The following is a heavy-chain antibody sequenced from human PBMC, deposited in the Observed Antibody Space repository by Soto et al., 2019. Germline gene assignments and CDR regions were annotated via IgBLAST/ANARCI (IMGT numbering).Heavy chain of an antibody. J-gene: IGHJ1*01. V-gene: IGHV1-18*01. CDR1: GYTFTSYG. CDR3: ARGRPVLLWFGESHEYFQH. D-gene: IGHD3-10*01. Sequence: ASVKVSCKASGYTFTSYGISWVRQAPGQGLEWMGWISAYNGNTNYAQKLQGRVTMTTDTSTSTAYMELRSLRSDDTAVYYCARGRPVLLWFGESHEYFQHWGQGTLVTVSS. CDR2: ISAYNGNT.